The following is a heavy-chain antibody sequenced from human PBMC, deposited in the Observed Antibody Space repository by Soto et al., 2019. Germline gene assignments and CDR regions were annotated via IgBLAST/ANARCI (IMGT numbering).Heavy chain of an antibody. CDR3: TDMLGQGLPRD. J-gene: IGHJ4*02. V-gene: IGHV4-39*01. CDR2: IYYCGAA. D-gene: IGHD6-19*01. CDR1: GHSIIGSSYC. Sequence: SETLSLTCTVAGHSIIGSSYCLGWFLQPPGKGLEWIGTIYYCGAAYYYPSLQSRFTISVDTSSNQFSMKLYFVIAADTAVYYCTDMLGQGLPRDWGQGTVVT.